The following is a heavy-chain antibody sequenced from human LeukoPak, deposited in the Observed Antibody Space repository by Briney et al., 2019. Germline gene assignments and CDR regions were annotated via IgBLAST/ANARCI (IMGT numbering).Heavy chain of an antibody. CDR2: IKQDGSEK. J-gene: IGHJ4*02. CDR3: VRALGSSSADY. CDR1: GFTFTHSW. D-gene: IGHD6-6*01. V-gene: IGHV3-7*01. Sequence: GGSLRLSCAASGFTFTHSWMSWVRQAPGKGLEWVANIKQDGSEKYYVDSVEGRFTISRDNAKNSVSLQMNSLRGEDTAIYYCVRALGSSSADYWGQGTLVTVSS.